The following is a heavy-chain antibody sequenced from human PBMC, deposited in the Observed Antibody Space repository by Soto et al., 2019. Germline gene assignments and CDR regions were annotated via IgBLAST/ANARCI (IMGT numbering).Heavy chain of an antibody. CDR3: ARDCGYGDYYFDY. V-gene: IGHV1-2*04. CDR1: GYTFTVYY. CDR2: INPNSGGT. J-gene: IGHJ4*02. Sequence: ASVKVCKASGYTFTVYYMHWVRQAPGQGLEWMGWINPNSGGTNYAQKFQGWVTMTRDTSISTAYMELSRLRSDDTAVYYCARDCGYGDYYFDYWGQGTLVTVSS. D-gene: IGHD4-17*01.